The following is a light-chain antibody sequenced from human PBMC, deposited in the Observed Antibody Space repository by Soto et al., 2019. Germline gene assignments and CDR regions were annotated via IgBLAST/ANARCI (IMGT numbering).Light chain of an antibody. CDR1: QSIGNW. CDR2: EAS. CDR3: QQTSAFLGT. V-gene: IGKV1-5*03. J-gene: IGKJ1*01. Sequence: RMAQNPSTEPGLVGECGSLSWPASQSIGNWWAWYQQKPGRAPKFLIYEASSLESGVPSRFSGSGSGTEFTLTSSGLKPEDFATYYCQQTSAFLGTFGQGTKVDIK.